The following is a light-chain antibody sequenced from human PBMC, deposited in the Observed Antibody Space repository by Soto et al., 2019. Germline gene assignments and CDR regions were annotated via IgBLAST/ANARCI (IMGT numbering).Light chain of an antibody. J-gene: IGKJ1*01. CDR1: QSVSSSY. Sequence: EIVVSQSPATLSVSPRERATLYCMASQSVSSSYLAWYQQKPGQAPRLLIYGASSRATGIPDRFSGSGSGTDFTLTISRLEPEDFAVYYCQQYGSSPWTFGEGTKVDIK. V-gene: IGKV3-20*01. CDR2: GAS. CDR3: QQYGSSPWT.